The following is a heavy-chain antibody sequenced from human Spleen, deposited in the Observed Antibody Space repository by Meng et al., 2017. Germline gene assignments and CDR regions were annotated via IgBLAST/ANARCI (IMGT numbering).Heavy chain of an antibody. CDR2: IIPIFGTA. J-gene: IGHJ3*02. CDR3: ARDRTRRSSGRRVNHDAFDI. V-gene: IGHV1-69*13. Sequence: SVKVSCKASGYTFTDYYFHWVRQAPGQGLEWMGGIIPIFGTANYAQKFQGRVTITADESTSTAYMELSSLRSEDTDVYYCARDRTRRSSGRRVNHDAFDIWGQGTMVTVSS. CDR1: GYTFTDYY. D-gene: IGHD3-10*01.